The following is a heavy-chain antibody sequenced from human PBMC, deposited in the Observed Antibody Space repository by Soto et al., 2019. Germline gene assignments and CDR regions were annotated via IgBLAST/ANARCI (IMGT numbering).Heavy chain of an antibody. CDR2: IYYSGST. V-gene: IGHV4-61*01. CDR3: ARDSSGSYFFDY. CDR1: GGSVSSGSYY. J-gene: IGHJ4*02. D-gene: IGHD1-26*01. Sequence: QVQLQESGPGLVKPSETLSLTCTVSGGSVSSGSYYWSWIRQPPGKGLEWIGYIYYSGSTNYNPALKSRXPIAVXXSKNQFSLKLSSVTAADTAVYYCARDSSGSYFFDYWGQGTLVTVSS.